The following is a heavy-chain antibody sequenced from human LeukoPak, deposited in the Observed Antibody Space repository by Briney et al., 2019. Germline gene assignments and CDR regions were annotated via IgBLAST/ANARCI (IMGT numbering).Heavy chain of an antibody. CDR1: GFTFSSYE. J-gene: IGHJ6*04. Sequence: PGGSLRLSCAASGFTFSSYEMNWVRQAPGKGLEWVSYISSSGSTIYYADSVKGRFTISRDNAKNSLYLQMNSLRAEDTAVYYCARVGQRDVSGYDSRPYYYYGMDVWGKGTTVTVSS. CDR2: ISSSGSTI. CDR3: ARVGQRDVSGYDSRPYYYYGMDV. V-gene: IGHV3-48*03. D-gene: IGHD5-12*01.